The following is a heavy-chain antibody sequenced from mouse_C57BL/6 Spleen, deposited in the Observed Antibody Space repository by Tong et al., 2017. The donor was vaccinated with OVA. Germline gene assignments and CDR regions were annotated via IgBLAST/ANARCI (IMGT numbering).Heavy chain of an antibody. CDR2: ISSGGSYT. Sequence: EVQLQESGGDLVKPGGSLKLSCAASGFTFSSYGMSWVRQTPDKRLEWVATISSGGSYTYYPDSVKGRFTISRDNAKNTLYLQMSSLKSEDTAMYYCARITTVVEGYFDYWGQGTTLTVSS. V-gene: IGHV5-6*01. CDR3: ARITTVVEGYFDY. D-gene: IGHD1-1*01. CDR1: GFTFSSYG. J-gene: IGHJ2*01.